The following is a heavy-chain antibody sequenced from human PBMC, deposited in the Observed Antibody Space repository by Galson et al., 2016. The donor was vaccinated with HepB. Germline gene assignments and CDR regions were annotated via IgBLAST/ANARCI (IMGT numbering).Heavy chain of an antibody. CDR2: IYYSGST. CDR1: GGAISSNH. Sequence: SETLSLTCTVSGGAISSNHWSWIRQPPGKGLQWIGYIYYSGSTNYNPSFKSRVTISVDTSKNQFSLRLSSVTAADTAVYYCARDASIDTYSFYYMDVWGKGTTVTVSS. J-gene: IGHJ6*03. D-gene: IGHD2-21*01. CDR3: ARDASIDTYSFYYMDV. V-gene: IGHV4-59*12.